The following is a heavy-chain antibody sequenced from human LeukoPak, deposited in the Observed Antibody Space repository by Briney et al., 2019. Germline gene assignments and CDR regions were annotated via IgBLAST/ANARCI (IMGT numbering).Heavy chain of an antibody. Sequence: PGRSLRLSCAASGFTFSSYAMHWVRQAPGKGLEWVAVISYDGSNKYYADSVKGRFTISRDNSKNTLYLQMNSLRAEDTAVYYCARDVTLPSNYYGMDVWGQGTTVTVSS. J-gene: IGHJ6*02. CDR3: ARDVTLPSNYYGMDV. CDR1: GFTFSSYA. CDR2: ISYDGSNK. V-gene: IGHV3-30-3*01. D-gene: IGHD2-21*02.